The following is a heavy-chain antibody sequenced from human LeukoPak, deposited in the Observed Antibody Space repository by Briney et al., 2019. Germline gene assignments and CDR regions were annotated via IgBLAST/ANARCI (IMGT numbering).Heavy chain of an antibody. D-gene: IGHD3-10*01. J-gene: IGHJ4*02. CDR1: GFTFSSYA. CDR2: ISGSGGST. V-gene: IGHV3-23*01. Sequence: GGSLRLSCAASGFTFSSYAMSWVRQAPGKGLEWVSAISGSGGSTYYADSVKGRFTISRDNSKNTLYLQMNSLRAEDTAVYYCAKPKEEYYYGSGSYYSWGQGTLVTVSS. CDR3: AKPKEEYYYGSGSYYS.